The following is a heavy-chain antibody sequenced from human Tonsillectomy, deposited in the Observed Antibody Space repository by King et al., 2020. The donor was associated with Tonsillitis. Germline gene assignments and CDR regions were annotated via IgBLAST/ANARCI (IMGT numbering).Heavy chain of an antibody. CDR1: GGSISDTSYH. V-gene: IGHV4-39*02. Sequence: LQLQESGPGLVKPSETLSLTCIVSGGSISDTSYHWGWLRQPPGKGLEWMGSIYYSGKTYYNSSLKMRVTILVDTSKNQFSLKLSSVTAADTAVYYCARDPGYSRGFDPWGQGTLVTVSS. D-gene: IGHD3-22*01. J-gene: IGHJ5*02. CDR2: IYYSGKT. CDR3: ARDPGYSRGFDP.